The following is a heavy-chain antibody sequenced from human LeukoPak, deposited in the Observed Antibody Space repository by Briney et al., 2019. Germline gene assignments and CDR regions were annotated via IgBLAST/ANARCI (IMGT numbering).Heavy chain of an antibody. CDR2: ISGDGGST. D-gene: IGHD5-24*01. V-gene: IGHV3-43*02. J-gene: IGHJ1*01. CDR3: AKDRDGYNPHPYFQH. CDR1: GFTFDDYA. Sequence: GGSLRLSCAASGFTFDDYAMHWVRQAPGKGLEWVSLISGDGGSTYYADSVKGRFTISRDNSKNSLYLQMNSLRTEDTALYYCAKDRDGYNPHPYFQHWGQGTLVTVSS.